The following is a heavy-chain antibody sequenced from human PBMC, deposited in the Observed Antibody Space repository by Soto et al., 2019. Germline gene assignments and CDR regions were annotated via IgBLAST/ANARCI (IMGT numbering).Heavy chain of an antibody. CDR3: ARDYSPEWELRGGFDP. J-gene: IGHJ5*02. V-gene: IGHV1-3*01. CDR1: GYTFTNYA. D-gene: IGHD1-26*01. Sequence: QVQLVQSGADVKKPGASVRVSCKASGYTFTNYAVNWFRQAPGQSLEWMGWVNAGNGHTNYAQKLQGRVTMTTDTSTSTAYMELRSLRSDDTAVYYCARDYSPEWELRGGFDPWGQGTLVTVSS. CDR2: VNAGNGHT.